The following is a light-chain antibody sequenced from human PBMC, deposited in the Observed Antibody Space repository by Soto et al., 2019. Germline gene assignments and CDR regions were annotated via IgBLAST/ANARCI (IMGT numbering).Light chain of an antibody. Sequence: EIVLTQSPGTLSLSPGERATLSCRASQSVSSNYIAWYQQNPGQAPRLLIYGASTRATGIPDRFSGSGSGTDFPLTISRLEPEDFEVYFCQQYGRSPPFAFGQGTKVEIK. CDR3: QQYGRSPPFA. J-gene: IGKJ2*01. CDR2: GAS. CDR1: QSVSSNY. V-gene: IGKV3-20*01.